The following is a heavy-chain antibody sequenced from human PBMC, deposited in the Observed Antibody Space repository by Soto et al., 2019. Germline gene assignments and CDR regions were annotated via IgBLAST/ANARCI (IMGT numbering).Heavy chain of an antibody. J-gene: IGHJ4*02. Sequence: QVQLQESGPGLVKPSQTLSLTCTVSGGSISSGGYYWSWIRQHPGKGLEWIGYIYYSGSTYYNPSLKSRVTISVDTSKNQFSLKLSSVTAADTAVYYCARFSCITMIVGNCDYWGQGTLVTVSS. CDR3: ARFSCITMIVGNCDY. D-gene: IGHD3-22*01. CDR1: GGSISSGGYY. CDR2: IYYSGST. V-gene: IGHV4-31*03.